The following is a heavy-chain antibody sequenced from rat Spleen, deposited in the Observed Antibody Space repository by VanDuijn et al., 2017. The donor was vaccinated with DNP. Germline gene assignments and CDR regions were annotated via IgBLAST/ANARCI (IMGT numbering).Heavy chain of an antibody. CDR3: STGGTEFNH. D-gene: IGHD1-11*01. CDR1: GFIFSDYA. J-gene: IGHJ2*01. CDR2: VNYDGDKF. Sequence: EVQLVESGGGLVQPGNSLRLSCAASGFIFSDYAMAWVRQSPKMGLEWVASVNYDGDKFYYRDSVKGRFTISRDNAKSSLSLQMDSLRSEDTATYYCSTGGTEFNHWGQGVMVTVSS. V-gene: IGHV5-20*01.